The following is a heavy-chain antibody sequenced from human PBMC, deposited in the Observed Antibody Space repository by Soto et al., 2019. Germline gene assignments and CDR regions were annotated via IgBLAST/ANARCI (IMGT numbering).Heavy chain of an antibody. Sequence: GGSLRLSCAASGFTFSSYWMHWVRQAPGKGLVWVSRINSDGSTIYYADSVKGRFTIPRDNAKNSLYLQMNSLRAEDTAVYYCARETTVTTTYWGQGTLVTVSS. CDR1: GFTFSSYW. V-gene: IGHV3-74*01. D-gene: IGHD4-17*01. CDR2: INSDGSTI. J-gene: IGHJ4*02. CDR3: ARETTVTTTY.